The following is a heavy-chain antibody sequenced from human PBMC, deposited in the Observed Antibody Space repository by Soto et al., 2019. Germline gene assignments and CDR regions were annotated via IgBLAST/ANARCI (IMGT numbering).Heavy chain of an antibody. Sequence: SETLSLTCTVSGGSISSGGYYWSWIRQHPGKGLEWIGYIYYSGSTYYNPSLKSRVTISVDTSKNQFSLKLSSVTAADTAVYYCARVRGLYCTNGVCYFDYWGQGTLVTVSS. CDR2: IYYSGST. CDR1: GGSISSGGYY. D-gene: IGHD2-8*01. J-gene: IGHJ4*02. CDR3: ARVRGLYCTNGVCYFDY. V-gene: IGHV4-31*03.